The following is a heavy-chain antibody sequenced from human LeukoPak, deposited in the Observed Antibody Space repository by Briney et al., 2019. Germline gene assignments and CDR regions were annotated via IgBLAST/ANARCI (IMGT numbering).Heavy chain of an antibody. CDR1: GFTFSSYA. Sequence: GGSLRLSCAASGFTFSSYAMSWVRQAPGKGLEWVSAISGSGGSTYYADSVKGRFTISRDNSKSTRYLQMNSLRVEDTAVYYCAKRVGYYFEYWGQGTLVTVSS. CDR3: AKRVGYYFEY. V-gene: IGHV3-23*01. D-gene: IGHD6-13*01. J-gene: IGHJ4*02. CDR2: ISGSGGST.